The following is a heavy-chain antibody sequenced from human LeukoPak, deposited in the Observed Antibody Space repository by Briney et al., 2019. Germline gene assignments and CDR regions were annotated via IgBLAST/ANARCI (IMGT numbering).Heavy chain of an antibody. CDR2: INPSGGST. D-gene: IGHD3-10*01. CDR3: ASWFGENDALDI. V-gene: IGHV1-46*01. CDR1: GYTFISQY. J-gene: IGHJ3*02. Sequence: GASVKVSCKASGYTFISQYVHWVRQAPGRGLEWMGIINPSGGSTRYAQKFQGRVTMTRDTSTSTVYMELKRLRSEDTAVYYCASWFGENDALDIWGQGTMVTVSS.